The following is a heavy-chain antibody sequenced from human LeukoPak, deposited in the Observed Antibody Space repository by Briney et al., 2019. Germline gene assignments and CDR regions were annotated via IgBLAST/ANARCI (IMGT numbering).Heavy chain of an antibody. Sequence: SETLSLTCTVSGGSISSSSYYWGWIRQPPGKGLEWIGRIYTSGSTNYNPSLKSRVTMSVDTSKNQFSLKLSSVTAADTAVYYCAREGYKAAAGSFDYWGQGTLVTVSS. V-gene: IGHV4-39*07. D-gene: IGHD6-13*01. CDR1: GGSISSSSYY. CDR3: AREGYKAAAGSFDY. J-gene: IGHJ4*02. CDR2: IYTSGST.